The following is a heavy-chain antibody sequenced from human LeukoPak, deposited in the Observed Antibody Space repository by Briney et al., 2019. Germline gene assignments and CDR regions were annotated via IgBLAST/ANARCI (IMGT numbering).Heavy chain of an antibody. D-gene: IGHD2-21*02. V-gene: IGHV3-7*01. Sequence: GGSLRLSCAASGFTFNTYSMNWVRQAPGKGLEWVANMKEDGSEKYYVDSVKGRITISRDNAKNSLYLQMNSLRAEDTAVYYCARLRAFDIWGQGTMVTVSS. CDR2: MKEDGSEK. CDR3: ARLRAFDI. CDR1: GFTFNTYS. J-gene: IGHJ3*02.